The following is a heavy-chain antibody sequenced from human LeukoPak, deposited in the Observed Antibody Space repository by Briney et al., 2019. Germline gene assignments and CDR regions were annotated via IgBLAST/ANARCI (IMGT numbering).Heavy chain of an antibody. D-gene: IGHD4-17*01. CDR2: IWYDRTNK. CDR1: GGSISSGGYY. J-gene: IGHJ4*02. V-gene: IGHV3-33*08. Sequence: LSLTCTVSGGSISSGGYYWSWIRQHPGKGLEWVAVIWYDRTNKYYADSVKGRFTISRDNSKNTLYLQMSSLRAEDTAVYYCARDRLTTVTTFHFDYWGQGTLVTVSS. CDR3: ARDRLTTVTTFHFDY.